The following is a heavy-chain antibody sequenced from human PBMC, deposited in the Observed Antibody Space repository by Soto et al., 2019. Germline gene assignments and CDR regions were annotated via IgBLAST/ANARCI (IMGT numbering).Heavy chain of an antibody. CDR1: GFTFSSYG. J-gene: IGHJ4*02. V-gene: IGHV3-33*01. D-gene: IGHD2-2*01. Sequence: QVQLVESGGGVVQPGRSLRLSCAASGFTFSSYGMHWVRQAPGKGLEWVAVIWYDGSNKYYADSVKGRFTISRDNSKNTLYLQMNSLRAEDTAVYYCAAGMTILVPAAMEGGLPFDYWGQGTLVTVSS. CDR3: AAGMTILVPAAMEGGLPFDY. CDR2: IWYDGSNK.